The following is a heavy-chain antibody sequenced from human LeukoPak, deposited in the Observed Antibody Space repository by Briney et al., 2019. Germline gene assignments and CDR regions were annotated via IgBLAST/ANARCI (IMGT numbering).Heavy chain of an antibody. V-gene: IGHV3-72*01. D-gene: IGHD5-24*01. CDR3: VRCGDGYSYYYYYYYMDV. J-gene: IGHJ6*03. CDR2: SRNKANSYST. CDR1: GFTFSDHY. Sequence: GGSLRLSCAASGFTFSDHYMDWVRQAPGKGLEWVARSRNKANSYSTEYAASVEGRFTVSRDVSKDSLYLQMDSLKVEDTAVYYCVRCGDGYSYYYYYYYMDVWGSGTTVTVSS.